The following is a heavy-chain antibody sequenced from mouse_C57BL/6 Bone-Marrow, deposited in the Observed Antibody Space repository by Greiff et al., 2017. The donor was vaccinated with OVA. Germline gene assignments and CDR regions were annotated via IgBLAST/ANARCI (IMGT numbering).Heavy chain of an antibody. CDR1: GFNIKDYY. D-gene: IGHD2-13*01. Sequence: VQLQQSGAELVKPGASVKLSCTASGFNIKDYYMHWVKQRTEQGLEWIGRIDPEDGETKYAQKFQGKATITADTSSNTAYLQLSSLTSEDTAVYYCARGDYYYFDYWGQGTTLTVSS. CDR3: ARGDYYYFDY. CDR2: IDPEDGET. V-gene: IGHV14-2*01. J-gene: IGHJ2*01.